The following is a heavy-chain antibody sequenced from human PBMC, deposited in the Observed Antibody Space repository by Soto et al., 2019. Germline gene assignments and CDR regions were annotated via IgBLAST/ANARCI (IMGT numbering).Heavy chain of an antibody. J-gene: IGHJ4*02. Sequence: ASVKVSCKASGYTFTGYYMHCVRQAPGQGLEWMGWINPNSGGTNYAQKFQGRVTMTRDTSISTAYMELSRLRSDDTAVYYCARASVYSSSLFDYWGQGTLVTVSS. D-gene: IGHD6-13*01. CDR2: INPNSGGT. V-gene: IGHV1-2*02. CDR1: GYTFTGYY. CDR3: ARASVYSSSLFDY.